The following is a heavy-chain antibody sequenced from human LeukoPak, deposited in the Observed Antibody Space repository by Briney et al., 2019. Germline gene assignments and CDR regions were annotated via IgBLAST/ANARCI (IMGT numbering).Heavy chain of an antibody. J-gene: IGHJ4*02. V-gene: IGHV4-59*01. Sequence: SETLSLTRTVSGGSIRSYYWSWIRQPPGKGLEWIGYIYYSGSTNYNPSLKSRVTISVDTSKNQFSLKLSSVTAADTAVYYCARGLETGPDRHFDYWGQGTLVTVSS. CDR1: GGSIRSYY. D-gene: IGHD1-1*01. CDR3: ARGLETGPDRHFDY. CDR2: IYYSGST.